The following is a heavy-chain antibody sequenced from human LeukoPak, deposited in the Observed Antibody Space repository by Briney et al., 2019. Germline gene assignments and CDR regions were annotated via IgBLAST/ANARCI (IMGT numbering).Heavy chain of an antibody. J-gene: IGHJ6*02. CDR2: IKQDGSEK. CDR3: ARASSGYYYYYYGMDV. CDR1: GFTFSSYE. Sequence: PGGSLRLSCAASGFTFSSYEMNWVRQAPGKGLEWVANIKQDGSEKYYVDSVKGRFTISRDNAKNSLYLQMNSLRAEDTAVYYCARASSGYYYYYYGMDVWGQGTTVTVSS. D-gene: IGHD3-22*01. V-gene: IGHV3-7*01.